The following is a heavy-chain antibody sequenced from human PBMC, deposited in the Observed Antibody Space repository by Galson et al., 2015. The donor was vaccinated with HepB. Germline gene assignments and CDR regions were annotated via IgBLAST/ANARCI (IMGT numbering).Heavy chain of an antibody. Sequence: SVKVSCKASGYTFAYGMTWVRQAPGQGLECMGWISGHNGNTKYAEKFQGRVTMTTDTSTNTAYMELRSLTSDDTAVYYCARGRTTVWSFDFWGQGTLVTVSS. D-gene: IGHD2-2*01. CDR3: ARGRTTVWSFDF. CDR1: GYTFAYG. J-gene: IGHJ4*02. V-gene: IGHV1-18*01. CDR2: ISGHNGNT.